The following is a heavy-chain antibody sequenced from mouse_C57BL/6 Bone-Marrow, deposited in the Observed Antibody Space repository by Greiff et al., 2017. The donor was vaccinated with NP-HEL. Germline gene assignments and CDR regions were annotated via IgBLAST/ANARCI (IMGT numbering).Heavy chain of an antibody. Sequence: QVQLQQPGAELVMPGASVKLSCKASGYTFTSYWMHWVKQRPGQGLEWIGEIDPSDSYTNYNQKFKGKSTLTVDKSSSTAYMQLSSLTSEDSAVYYCVYYDYDGYCDVWGTGTTVTVSS. CDR1: GYTFTSYW. J-gene: IGHJ1*03. D-gene: IGHD2-4*01. CDR2: IDPSDSYT. V-gene: IGHV1-69*01. CDR3: VYYDYDGYCDV.